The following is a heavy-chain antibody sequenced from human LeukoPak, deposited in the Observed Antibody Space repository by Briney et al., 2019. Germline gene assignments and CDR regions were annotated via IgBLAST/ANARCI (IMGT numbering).Heavy chain of an antibody. CDR2: INHSGST. J-gene: IGHJ4*02. V-gene: IGHV4-34*01. CDR1: GGSFSGYY. D-gene: IGHD6-19*01. Sequence: SETLSLTCAVYGGSFSGYYWSWIRQPPGKGLEWIGEINHSGSTNYNPSLKSRVTISVDTSKNQFSLKLSSVTAADTAVYYCARGPVAATYYFDYWGQGTLVTVSS. CDR3: ARGPVAATYYFDY.